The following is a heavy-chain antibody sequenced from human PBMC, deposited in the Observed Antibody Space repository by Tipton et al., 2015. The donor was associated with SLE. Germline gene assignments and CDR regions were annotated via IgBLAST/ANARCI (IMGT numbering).Heavy chain of an antibody. D-gene: IGHD1-14*01. CDR2: ITSAGSYI. J-gene: IGHJ6*03. CDR3: TRDFRRDMDV. V-gene: IGHV3-21*01. CDR1: GFTFSDYT. Sequence: SLRLSCAGSGFTFSDYTLNWVRQAPGKGLEWVSSITSAGSYISYADSVNGRFTISRDNAKNSLYLEMNSLRADDTAVYYCTRDFRRDMDVWGKGTTVTVSS.